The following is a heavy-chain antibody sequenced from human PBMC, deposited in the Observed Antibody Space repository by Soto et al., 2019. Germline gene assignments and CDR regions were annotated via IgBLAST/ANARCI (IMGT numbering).Heavy chain of an antibody. D-gene: IGHD1-26*01. CDR2: IYYSGST. CDR3: ARVYQVGSYPEDY. J-gene: IGHJ4*02. CDR1: GGSISSYY. V-gene: IGHV4-59*01. Sequence: QVQLQESGPGLVKPSETLSLTCTVSGGSISSYYWSWIRQPPGKGLEWIGYIYYSGSTNYNPSLKSRVTISVDTSKNQFSLKLSSVTAADTAVYYCARVYQVGSYPEDYWGQGTLVTVSS.